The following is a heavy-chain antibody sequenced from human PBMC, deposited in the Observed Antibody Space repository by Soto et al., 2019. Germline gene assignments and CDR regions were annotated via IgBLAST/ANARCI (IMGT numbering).Heavy chain of an antibody. D-gene: IGHD4-17*01. J-gene: IGHJ6*02. CDR2: ISYAGNKK. Sequence: QVQLVESGGGVVQPGRSLRLSCAASGFTFSNYAMHWVRQAPGKGMEWVAVISYAGNKKYYADSVKGRFTISRDNSKNTLYLQMNSLRTEDTAVYYCARDHDYGIYYYYGMGVWGQGTTVTVSS. CDR1: GFTFSNYA. V-gene: IGHV3-30-3*01. CDR3: ARDHDYGIYYYYGMGV.